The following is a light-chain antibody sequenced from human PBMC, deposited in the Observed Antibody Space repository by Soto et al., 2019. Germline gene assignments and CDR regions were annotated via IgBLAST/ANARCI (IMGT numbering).Light chain of an antibody. CDR1: SSDVGAYNY. CDR2: EVS. CDR3: ISYTRNSTLV. V-gene: IGLV2-14*01. J-gene: IGLJ2*01. Sequence: QSALTQPASVSGSPGQSITISCTGTSSDVGAYNYVSCYQQHPGKDPKLMIYEVSNRPSGVSNRFSGSKSGNTASLTISGLQAEDEAEYYCISYTRNSTLVFGGGTKLTVL.